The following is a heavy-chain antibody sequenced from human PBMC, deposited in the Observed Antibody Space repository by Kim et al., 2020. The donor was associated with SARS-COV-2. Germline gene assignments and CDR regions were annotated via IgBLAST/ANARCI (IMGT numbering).Heavy chain of an antibody. CDR2: ISSNGGST. CDR1: GFTFSSHA. CDR3: VKDLGYYGSGSYPRQHDPPPTRPLDY. Sequence: GGSLRLSCSASGFTFSSHAMHWVRQAPGKGLEYVSAISSNGGSTYYADSVKGRFTISRDNSKNTLYLQMSSLRAEDTAVYYCVKDLGYYGSGSYPRQHDPPPTRPLDYWGQGTLVTVSS. D-gene: IGHD3-10*01. V-gene: IGHV3-64D*06. J-gene: IGHJ4*02.